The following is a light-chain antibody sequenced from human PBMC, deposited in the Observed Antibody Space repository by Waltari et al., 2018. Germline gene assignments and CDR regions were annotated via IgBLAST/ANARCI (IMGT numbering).Light chain of an antibody. CDR3: QTGGHGTWV. Sequence: LVLTKSPSASASLGASVKLTCTLSSGYSSNVIAWLQQQPGKGPRYLMKVNSDGSHRKGDDIPDRFSASKSGTECQLTISSLQSEDEADYFCQTGGHGTWVFGGGTKLTVL. V-gene: IGLV4-69*01. J-gene: IGLJ3*02. CDR1: SGYSSNV. CDR2: VNSDGSH.